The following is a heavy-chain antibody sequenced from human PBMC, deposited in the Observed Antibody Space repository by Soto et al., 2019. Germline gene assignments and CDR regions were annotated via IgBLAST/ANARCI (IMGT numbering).Heavy chain of an antibody. Sequence: SVKVSCKASGGTFSSYAISWVRQAPGQGLEWMGGIIPIFGTANYAQKFQGRVTITADESTSTAYMELSSLRSEDTAVYYCARVDQNYYDSSGYYPFDYWGQGTLVTVSS. J-gene: IGHJ4*02. V-gene: IGHV1-69*13. D-gene: IGHD3-22*01. CDR2: IIPIFGTA. CDR3: ARVDQNYYDSSGYYPFDY. CDR1: GGTFSSYA.